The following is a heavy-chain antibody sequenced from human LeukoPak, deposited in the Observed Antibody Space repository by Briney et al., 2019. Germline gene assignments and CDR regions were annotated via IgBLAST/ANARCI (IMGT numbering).Heavy chain of an antibody. V-gene: IGHV4-34*01. CDR3: ARERRIVVVPAAYYMDV. J-gene: IGHJ6*03. D-gene: IGHD2-2*01. CDR1: GESFSGYY. Sequence: SETLSLTCSVYGESFSGYYWTWIRQPPGKGLEWSGEINHSGSTNYNPSLKRRVTISVDTSKNQFSLKLSSVTAADTAVYYCARERRIVVVPAAYYMDVWGKGTTVTVSS. CDR2: INHSGST.